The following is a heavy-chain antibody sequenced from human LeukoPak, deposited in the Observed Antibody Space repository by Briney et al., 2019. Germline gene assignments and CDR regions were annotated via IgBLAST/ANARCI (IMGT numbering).Heavy chain of an antibody. CDR1: GGSISSYY. CDR3: ARDRAVMRSGLRYNWFDP. CDR2: IYYSGST. D-gene: IGHD6-19*01. J-gene: IGHJ5*02. Sequence: SETLSLTCTVSGGSISSYYWSWIRQPPGKGLEWGGYIYYSGSTNYNPSLKSRVTISVDTSTNQFSLKLSSVTAADTAVYYCARDRAVMRSGLRYNWFDPWGQGTLVTVSS. V-gene: IGHV4-59*01.